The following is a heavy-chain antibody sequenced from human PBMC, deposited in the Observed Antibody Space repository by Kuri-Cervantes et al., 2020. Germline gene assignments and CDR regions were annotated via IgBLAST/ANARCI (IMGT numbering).Heavy chain of an antibody. CDR3: AGTYYYGYHSDF. CDR2: ISWNSGSI. CDR1: GFTFDDYA. V-gene: IGHV3-9*01. D-gene: IGHD3-10*01. Sequence: GGSLRLSCAASGFTFDDYAMHWVRQAPGKGLEWVSGISWNSGSIGYADSVKGRFTVSRDNAKNSLYLQMNSLRAEDTAVYYCAGTYYYGYHSDFWGQGTLVTVSS. J-gene: IGHJ4*02.